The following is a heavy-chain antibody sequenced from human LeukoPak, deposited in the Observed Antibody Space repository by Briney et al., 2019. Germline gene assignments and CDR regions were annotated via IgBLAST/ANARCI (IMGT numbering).Heavy chain of an antibody. D-gene: IGHD2-15*01. J-gene: IGHJ4*02. CDR3: ARDKVQDSEWGSNFDY. Sequence: KPGGSLRLSCAASGFTFSSYSMNWVRQAPGKGLEWASFISSSSSYIYYADSVKGRFTISRDNAKNSLYLQMNSLRAEDTAVYYCARDKVQDSEWGSNFDYWGQGTLVTVSS. CDR1: GFTFSSYS. CDR2: ISSSSSYI. V-gene: IGHV3-21*01.